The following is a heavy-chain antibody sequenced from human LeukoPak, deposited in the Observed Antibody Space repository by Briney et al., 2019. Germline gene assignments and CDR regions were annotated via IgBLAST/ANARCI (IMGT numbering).Heavy chain of an antibody. Sequence: SETLSLTCIVSGGSISTNTYYWGWIRLPPGKGLEWIWEMHHRGTTYYNPSLRSRVTISVDTAKNQFSLRLPSVTAADTAVYYCARVTYNGYQHFDYWGQGNVVTVS. J-gene: IGHJ4*02. CDR2: MHHRGTT. CDR3: ARVTYNGYQHFDY. CDR1: GGSISTNTYY. V-gene: IGHV4-39*07. D-gene: IGHD3-10*01.